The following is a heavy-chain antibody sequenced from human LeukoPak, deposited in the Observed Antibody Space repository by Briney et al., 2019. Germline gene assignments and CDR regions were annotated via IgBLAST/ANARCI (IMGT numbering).Heavy chain of an antibody. Sequence: GGSLRLSCAASGFTFSSYWMSWVRQAPGKGLEWVANIKQDGSEKYYVDSVKGRFTISRDNAKNSLYLQMNSLRAEDTAVYYCARGSYDSSGYDNWFDPWGQGTLVTVSS. CDR2: IKQDGSEK. J-gene: IGHJ5*02. D-gene: IGHD3-22*01. V-gene: IGHV3-7*01. CDR3: ARGSYDSSGYDNWFDP. CDR1: GFTFSSYW.